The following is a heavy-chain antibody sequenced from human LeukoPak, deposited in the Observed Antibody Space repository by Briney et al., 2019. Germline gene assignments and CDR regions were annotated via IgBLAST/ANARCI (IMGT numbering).Heavy chain of an antibody. D-gene: IGHD6-13*01. Sequence: SETLSLTCTVSGDSIRSYYWSWIRQPPGKGLEWIGYIYFSGSTNYNPSLKSRVTISVDTSKNQFSLKLSSVTAADTAVYYCARHGSSSSWYLGWFDPWGQGTLVTVSS. V-gene: IGHV4-59*08. CDR2: IYFSGST. CDR3: ARHGSSSSWYLGWFDP. J-gene: IGHJ5*02. CDR1: GDSIRSYY.